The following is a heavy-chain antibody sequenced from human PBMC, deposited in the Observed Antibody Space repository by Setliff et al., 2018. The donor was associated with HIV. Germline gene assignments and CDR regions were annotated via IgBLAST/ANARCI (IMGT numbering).Heavy chain of an antibody. D-gene: IGHD1-26*01. CDR2: IYYSGST. Sequence: SETLSLTCTVSGGSISSSSYYWGWSRQPPGKGLEWIGSIYYSGSTYYNPSLKSRVTISVDTSKNQFSLKLSSVTAADTAVYYCARQGGATPEPWGQGTLVTVSS. CDR3: ARQGGATPEP. CDR1: GGSISSSSYY. J-gene: IGHJ4*02. V-gene: IGHV4-39*01.